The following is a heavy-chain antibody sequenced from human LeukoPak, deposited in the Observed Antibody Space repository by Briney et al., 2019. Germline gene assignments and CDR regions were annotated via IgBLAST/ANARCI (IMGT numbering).Heavy chain of an antibody. J-gene: IGHJ6*02. CDR3: VKPTYYYDSSGYQDGMDV. CDR2: INSDGSST. D-gene: IGHD3-22*01. CDR1: GFTFSSYW. V-gene: IGHV3-74*01. Sequence: GGSLRLSCSASGFTFSSYWMHWVRQAPGKGLVWVSRINSDGSSTAYADSVKGRFTISRDNAKNTLYLQMNSLRADDTAVYYCVKPTYYYDSSGYQDGMDVWGQGTTVTVSS.